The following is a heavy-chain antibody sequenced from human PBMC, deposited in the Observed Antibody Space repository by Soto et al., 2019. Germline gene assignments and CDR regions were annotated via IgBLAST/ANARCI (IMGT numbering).Heavy chain of an antibody. CDR3: AKDGSGYHWYFDL. Sequence: SQTLSLTCAISGDSVSSKSATWSWIRQSPSRGLEWLGRTYYRSKWYNDYAVSVKGRIVINSDTSKNQFSLQLNSVTPEDTAVYYCAKDGSGYHWYFDLWSRGTPVTVSS. V-gene: IGHV6-1*01. CDR2: TYYRSKWYN. D-gene: IGHD5-12*01. CDR1: GDSVSSKSAT. J-gene: IGHJ2*01.